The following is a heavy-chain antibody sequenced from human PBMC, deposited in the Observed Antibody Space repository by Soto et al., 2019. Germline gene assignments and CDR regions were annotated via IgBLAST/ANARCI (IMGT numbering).Heavy chain of an antibody. Sequence: SETLSLTCTVSGGSISSGAYYWSWIRQTPGKGLQWIGQINHSGSAYYNPSLKSRVTISLHTSNSQFSLELSSVTAADTAVYYCARSDCSGGSCPFDYWGQGTLVTVSS. CDR3: ARSDCSGGSCPFDY. CDR2: INHSGSA. V-gene: IGHV4-39*07. J-gene: IGHJ4*02. CDR1: GGSISSGAYY. D-gene: IGHD2-15*01.